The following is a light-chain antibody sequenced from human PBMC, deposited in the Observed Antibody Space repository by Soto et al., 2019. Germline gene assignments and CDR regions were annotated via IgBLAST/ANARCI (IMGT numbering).Light chain of an antibody. J-gene: IGKJ1*01. CDR3: HQYYNTPRT. CDR1: QSVLSSSNNKNS. CDR2: WAS. Sequence: DIVMTQSPDSLAVSLGERATINYKSSQSVLSSSNNKNSLGWYQQKPGQPPKLLIYWASTRESGVPDRFSGSGSGTDFTLTISSLQAEDVAVYYCHQYYNTPRTFGQGTNVEIK. V-gene: IGKV4-1*01.